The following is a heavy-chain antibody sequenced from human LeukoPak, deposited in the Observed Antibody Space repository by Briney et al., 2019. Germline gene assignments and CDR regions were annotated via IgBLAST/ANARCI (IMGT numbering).Heavy chain of an antibody. CDR1: GGSISSSSYY. Sequence: PSETLSLTCTVSGGSISSSSYYWGWIRQPPGKGLEWIGSIYYSGSTYYNPSLKSRVTISVDTSKNQFSLKLSSVTAADTAVYYCAREVGLYYDSSGYCDYWGQGTLVTVSS. V-gene: IGHV4-39*07. J-gene: IGHJ4*02. CDR3: AREVGLYYDSSGYCDY. CDR2: IYYSGST. D-gene: IGHD3-22*01.